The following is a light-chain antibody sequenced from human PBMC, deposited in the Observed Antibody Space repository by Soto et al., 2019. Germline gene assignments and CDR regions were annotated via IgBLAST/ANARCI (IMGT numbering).Light chain of an antibody. V-gene: IGLV1-40*01. CDR1: SANIGAAYN. Sequence: QSVLTQPPSVSGAPGQRVTISCTGSSANIGAAYNVDWYQQLPGTAPKLLIYGNNNRPSGVPARFSGSKSGTSASLAIAGLQAEDEGDYYCSSYSSGSTLYVFGTGTKV. CDR3: SSYSSGSTLYV. CDR2: GNN. J-gene: IGLJ1*01.